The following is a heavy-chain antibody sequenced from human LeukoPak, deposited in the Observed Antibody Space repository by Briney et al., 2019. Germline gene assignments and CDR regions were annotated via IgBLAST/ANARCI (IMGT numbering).Heavy chain of an antibody. CDR3: ARALHLYGDYGEDYYYGMDV. CDR1: GFTSSSYS. D-gene: IGHD4-17*01. V-gene: IGHV3-21*01. J-gene: IGHJ6*02. Sequence: GGSLRLSCAASGFTSSSYSMDWVRQAPGKGLEWVSSISSSSSYIYYADSVKGRFTISRDNAKNSLYLQMNSLRAEDTAVYYCARALHLYGDYGEDYYYGMDVWGQGTTVTVSS. CDR2: ISSSSSYI.